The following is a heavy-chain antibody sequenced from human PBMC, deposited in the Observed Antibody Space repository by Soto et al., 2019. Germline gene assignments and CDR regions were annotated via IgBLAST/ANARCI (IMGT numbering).Heavy chain of an antibody. J-gene: IGHJ5*02. D-gene: IGHD2-2*01. CDR3: AKRRDIVIVPSAPFDP. CDR2: ISGSGGTT. CDR1: GFTFSHYA. Sequence: GSLRLSCAASGFTFSHYAMSWVRQAPEKGLEWVSVISGSGGTTYYADSVKGRFTISRDNSENTLYLQMNSLRAEDTAVYYCAKRRDIVIVPSAPFDPWGQGTLVTVSS. V-gene: IGHV3-23*01.